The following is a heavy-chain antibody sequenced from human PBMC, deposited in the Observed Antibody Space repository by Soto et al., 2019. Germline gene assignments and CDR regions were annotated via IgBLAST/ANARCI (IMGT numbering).Heavy chain of an antibody. J-gene: IGHJ3*01. CDR2: INGIGHST. CDR3: ARAVRYYRDSSEAFDL. V-gene: IGHV3-64*02. CDR1: GFPFSDYA. Sequence: LRLSFAVSGFPFSDYAMHWVRQAPGKGLEYVSAINGIGHSTFYADSVKGRFTISRDNFQGTLYLQMASLRAEDMAVYYCARAVRYYRDSSEAFDLWGQGTMVTVS. D-gene: IGHD3-22*01.